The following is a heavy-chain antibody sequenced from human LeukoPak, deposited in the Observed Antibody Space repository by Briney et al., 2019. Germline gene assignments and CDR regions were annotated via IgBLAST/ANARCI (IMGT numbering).Heavy chain of an antibody. J-gene: IGHJ4*02. CDR2: ITWDDGST. CDR3: AKDGTYGATYGLDY. D-gene: IGHD3-10*01. V-gene: IGHV3-43*01. Sequence: GGSLRLSCAASGFTFDDYTTHWVRQAPGKGLEWVSLITWDDGSTYYADSVKGRFTISRENSKNSLYLQMNSLRAEDTAFYYCAKDGTYGATYGLDYWGQGTLVTVSS. CDR1: GFTFDDYT.